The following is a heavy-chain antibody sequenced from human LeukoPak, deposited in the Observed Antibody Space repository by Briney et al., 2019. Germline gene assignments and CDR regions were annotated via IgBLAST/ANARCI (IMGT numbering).Heavy chain of an antibody. CDR3: ARVAMFGVVIIRYYYYMDV. CDR1: GGSFSDYY. D-gene: IGHD3-3*01. J-gene: IGHJ6*03. V-gene: IGHV4-34*01. Sequence: PSETLSLTCAVYGGSFSDYYWSWIRQPPGKGLEWIGEINHSGSTNYNPSLKSRVTISVDTSKNQFSLKLSSVTAADTAVYYCARVAMFGVVIIRYYYYMDVWGKGTTVTVSS. CDR2: INHSGST.